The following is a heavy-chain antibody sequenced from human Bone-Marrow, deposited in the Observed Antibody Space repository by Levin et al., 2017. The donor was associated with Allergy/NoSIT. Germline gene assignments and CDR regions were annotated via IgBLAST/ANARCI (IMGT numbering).Heavy chain of an antibody. CDR2: IYPGDSDT. V-gene: IGHV5-51*01. CDR3: ARGWVAVGGVDY. Sequence: GESLKISCKGSGYTFNNYYIAWVRQMPGKGLEWMGIIYPGDSDTKYSPSFQGQVTMSADKSTDTAYLQWSSLKASDGATYYSARGWVAVGGVDYWGLGTLVTVSS. CDR1: GYTFNNYY. D-gene: IGHD6-19*01. J-gene: IGHJ4*02.